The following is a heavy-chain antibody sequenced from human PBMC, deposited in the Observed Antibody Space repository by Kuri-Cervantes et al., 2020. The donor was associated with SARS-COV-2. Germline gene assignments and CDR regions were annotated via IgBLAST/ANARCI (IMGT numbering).Heavy chain of an antibody. V-gene: IGHV3-7*01. CDR3: ARVPNVVPAAIGGGY. Sequence: GESLKISCAASGFTFSSYWMSWVRQAPGKGLEWVANIKQDGSEKYYVDSVKGQFTISRDNAKNSLYLQMNSLRAEDTAVYYCARVPNVVPAAIGGGYWGQGTLVTVSS. CDR1: GFTFSSYW. J-gene: IGHJ4*02. D-gene: IGHD2-2*02. CDR2: IKQDGSEK.